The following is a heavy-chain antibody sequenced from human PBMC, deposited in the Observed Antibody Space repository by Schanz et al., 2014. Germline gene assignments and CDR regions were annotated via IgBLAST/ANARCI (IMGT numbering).Heavy chain of an antibody. Sequence: EGQLAESGGGLVQPGGSLRLSCAASGFTFSTYAMSWVRQAPGKGLEWVSALSGSGGSTYYADSVKGRFTISRDNSKNTLYLQMNSLRAEDMAVYYCAKDPSHGDYDYYFDYWGQGTLVTVSS. D-gene: IGHD3-22*01. J-gene: IGHJ4*02. V-gene: IGHV3-23*04. CDR2: LSGSGGST. CDR3: AKDPSHGDYDYYFDY. CDR1: GFTFSTYA.